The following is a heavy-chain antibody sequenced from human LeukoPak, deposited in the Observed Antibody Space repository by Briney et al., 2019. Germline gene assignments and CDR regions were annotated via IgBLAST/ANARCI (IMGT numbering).Heavy chain of an antibody. J-gene: IGHJ4*02. CDR1: GFTFDDYA. Sequence: GGSLRLSCAASGFTFDDYAMHWVRQAPGKGLEWVSGINWNSGSIGYADSVKGRLTISRDNAKNSLYLQMNSLRAEDTALYYCAKGSSTSCFNPCDYWGQGTLVTVSS. CDR3: AKGSSTSCFNPCDY. D-gene: IGHD2-2*01. V-gene: IGHV3-9*01. CDR2: INWNSGSI.